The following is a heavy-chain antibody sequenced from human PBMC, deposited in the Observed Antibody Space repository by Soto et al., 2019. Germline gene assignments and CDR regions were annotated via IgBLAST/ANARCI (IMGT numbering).Heavy chain of an antibody. CDR3: ARGTYYYDSSGYEYYGMDV. CDR2: IIPIFGTA. Sequence: QVQLVQSGAEVKKPGSSVKVSCKASGGTFSSYAISWVRQAPGQGLEWMGGIIPIFGTANYAQKFQGRVTITADESTSTAYMELSSLRSEDTAVYNCARGTYYYDSSGYEYYGMDVWGQGTTVTVSS. CDR1: GGTFSSYA. V-gene: IGHV1-69*01. D-gene: IGHD3-22*01. J-gene: IGHJ6*02.